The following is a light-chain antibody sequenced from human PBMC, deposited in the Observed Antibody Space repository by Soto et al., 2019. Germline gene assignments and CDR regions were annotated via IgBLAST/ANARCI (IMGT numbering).Light chain of an antibody. CDR2: AAS. Sequence: DIRMTQSPSSLSASVGDRVTITCRASQGIINYLAWYQQKPGKVPKLLIYAASTLLSGVPSRFSGSGSGTDFTLTISSLQPEDVASYYCQKYNSAPLTFGGGTKVEIK. CDR3: QKYNSAPLT. J-gene: IGKJ4*01. V-gene: IGKV1-27*01. CDR1: QGIINY.